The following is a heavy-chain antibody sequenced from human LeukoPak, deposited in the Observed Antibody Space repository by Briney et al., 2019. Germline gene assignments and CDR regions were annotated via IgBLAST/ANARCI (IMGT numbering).Heavy chain of an antibody. J-gene: IGHJ4*02. V-gene: IGHV1-18*01. CDR1: GCTFSSYG. CDR2: ISAYNGNT. Sequence: GASVKVSCKASGCTFSSYGISWVRQAPGQGLEWMGWISAYNGNTNFAQKFQGRVTMTTDTSTSTAYMELRSLTSDDTAVYYCAKDHQYDFDYWGQGTLVTVSS. CDR3: AKDHQYDFDY. D-gene: IGHD2-2*01.